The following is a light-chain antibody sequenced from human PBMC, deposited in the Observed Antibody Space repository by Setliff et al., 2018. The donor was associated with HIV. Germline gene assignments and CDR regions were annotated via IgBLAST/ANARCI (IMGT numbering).Light chain of an antibody. CDR1: SSDVGFYNR. CDR2: EVS. J-gene: IGLJ1*01. Sequence: QSALTQPPSVSGSPGQSVTISCTGTSSDVGFYNRVSWYQQPPGTAPKLMISEVSNRPSGVPDRFSGSKSGNTASLTISGLRAEDEADYYCSSYTSSTTWVFGTGTKGTV. V-gene: IGLV2-18*02. CDR3: SSYTSSTTWV.